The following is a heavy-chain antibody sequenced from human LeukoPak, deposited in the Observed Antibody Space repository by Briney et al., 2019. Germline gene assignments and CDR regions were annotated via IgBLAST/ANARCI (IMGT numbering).Heavy chain of an antibody. J-gene: IGHJ4*02. CDR2: INVGNGNT. CDR3: ARDLRRGSSSWYVSGGDY. D-gene: IGHD6-13*01. V-gene: IGHV1-3*01. Sequence: ASVKVSCKASGYTFTSYAMHWVRQAPGQRLEWMGWINVGNGNTYYAQKLQGRVTMTTDTSTSTAYMVLRSLRSDDTAVYYCARDLRRGSSSWYVSGGDYWGQGTLVTVSS. CDR1: GYTFTSYA.